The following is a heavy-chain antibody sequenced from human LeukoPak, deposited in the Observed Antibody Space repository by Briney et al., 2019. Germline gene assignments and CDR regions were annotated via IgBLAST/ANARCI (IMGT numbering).Heavy chain of an antibody. V-gene: IGHV3-66*01. CDR2: IYSGGST. CDR3: ARDPMITFGGVTSPVDY. Sequence: GGSLRLSCAASGFTVSSNYMSWVRQAPGKGLEWVSVIYSGGSTYYADSVKGRFTISRDNSKNTLYLQMNSLRAEDTAVYYCARDPMITFGGVTSPVDYWGQGTLVTVSS. D-gene: IGHD3-16*01. J-gene: IGHJ4*02. CDR1: GFTVSSNY.